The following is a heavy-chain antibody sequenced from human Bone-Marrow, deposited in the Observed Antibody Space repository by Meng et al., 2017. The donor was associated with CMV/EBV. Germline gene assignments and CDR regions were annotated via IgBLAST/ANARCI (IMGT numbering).Heavy chain of an antibody. CDR2: ISSSGSTI. J-gene: IGHJ6*02. V-gene: IGHV3-48*03. CDR1: GFTFSSYE. CDR3: AKREPEVPAAMSMDV. D-gene: IGHD2-2*01. Sequence: LSLTCAASGFTFSSYEMNWVRQAPGKGLEWVSYISSSGSTIYYADSVKGRFTISRDNAKNSLYLQMNSLRAEDTAVYYCAKREPEVPAAMSMDVWGQGTTVTVSS.